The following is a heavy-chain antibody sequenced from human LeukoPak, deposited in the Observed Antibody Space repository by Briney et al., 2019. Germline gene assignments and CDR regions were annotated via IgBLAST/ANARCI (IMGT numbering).Heavy chain of an antibody. CDR1: GASISSYY. CDR2: FSSSGNT. J-gene: IGHJ4*02. CDR3: ATDSSGYFYFDY. D-gene: IGHD3-22*01. V-gene: IGHV4-59*01. Sequence: PSETLSLTCTVSGASISSYYWCWIRQPPGKGLEWIGYFSSSGNTNYNPSLKSRVTISVDTSKNQLSLKLSPVTAADTAVYYCATDSSGYFYFDYWGQGALVTVSS.